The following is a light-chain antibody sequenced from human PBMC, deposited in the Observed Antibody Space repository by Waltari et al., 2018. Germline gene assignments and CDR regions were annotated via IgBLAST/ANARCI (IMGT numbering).Light chain of an antibody. CDR3: QKYEALPAT. CDR1: QSVGRY. J-gene: IGKJ1*01. CDR2: GAS. Sequence: EIVLTQSPGTLSLSPGERATLSCRASQSVGRYFAWYQQKPVQAPRHLIYGASTRATCIPDRFSVSGSGTDFSLIISRLEPEDFAVYFCQKYEALPATFGQGTKVEIK. V-gene: IGKV3-20*01.